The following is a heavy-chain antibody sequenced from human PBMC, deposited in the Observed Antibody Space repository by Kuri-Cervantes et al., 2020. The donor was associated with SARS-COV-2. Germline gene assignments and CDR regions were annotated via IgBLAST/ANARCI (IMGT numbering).Heavy chain of an antibody. J-gene: IGHJ4*02. CDR2: LTNDGSDA. D-gene: IGHD4-11*01. Sequence: GGSLRLSCVASGFTFSSYWMHWVRQAPGKGLVWVSRLTNDGSDAIFADSVKGRFTISRDNAKNMLYLYMNSLRADDTAVYYCARDSMTTRDFDYWGQGTLVNVSS. CDR1: GFTFSSYW. CDR3: ARDSMTTRDFDY. V-gene: IGHV3-74*01.